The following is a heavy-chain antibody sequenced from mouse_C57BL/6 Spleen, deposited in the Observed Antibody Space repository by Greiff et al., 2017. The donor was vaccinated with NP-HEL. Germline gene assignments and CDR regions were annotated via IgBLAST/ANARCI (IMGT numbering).Heavy chain of an antibody. J-gene: IGHJ3*01. CDR1: GYTFTSYW. CDR2: IDPSDSYT. CDR3: ARGGYYSNYAFAY. Sequence: QVQLQQPGAELVMPGASVKLSCKASGYTFTSYWMHWVKQRPGQGLEWIGEIDPSDSYTNYNQKFKGKSTLTVDKSSSTAYMQLSSLTSEDSAVDYCARGGYYSNYAFAYWGQGTLVTVSA. D-gene: IGHD2-5*01. V-gene: IGHV1-69*01.